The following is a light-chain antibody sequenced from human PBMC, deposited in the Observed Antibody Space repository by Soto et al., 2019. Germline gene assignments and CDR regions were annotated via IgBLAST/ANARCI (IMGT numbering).Light chain of an antibody. CDR3: QQYGDSPPNT. CDR1: QSVNSRF. V-gene: IGKV3-20*01. J-gene: IGKJ2*01. Sequence: EIVLTQSPGTLSLSPGESATLSCRASQSVNSRFLAWYQHKPGQAPMLLIYAASTRATGIPERFSGSASGTDFTLTIIRLEPDDVAVYYCQQYGDSPPNTFGHGTKLEIK. CDR2: AAS.